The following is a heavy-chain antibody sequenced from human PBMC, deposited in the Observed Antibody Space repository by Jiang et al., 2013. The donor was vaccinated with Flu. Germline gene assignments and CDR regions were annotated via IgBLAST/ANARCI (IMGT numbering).Heavy chain of an antibody. CDR1: GYTFTGYY. V-gene: IGHV1-2*02. CDR3: ATGPGFGESPRTD. J-gene: IGHJ4*02. D-gene: IGHD3-10*01. Sequence: KKPGASVKVSCKASGYTFTGYYMHWVRQAPGQGLEWMGWINPNSGGTNYAQKFQGRVTMTRDTSISTAYMELSRLRSDDTAVYYCATGPGFGESPRTDWGQGTLVTVSS. CDR2: INPNSGGT.